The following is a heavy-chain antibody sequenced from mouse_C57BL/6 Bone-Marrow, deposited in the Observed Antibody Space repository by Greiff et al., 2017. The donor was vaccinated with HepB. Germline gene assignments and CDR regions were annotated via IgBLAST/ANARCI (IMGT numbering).Heavy chain of an antibody. CDR1: GYTFTDYE. CDR3: TRHYYGSSPYWYFDV. J-gene: IGHJ1*03. Sequence: QVHVKQSGAELVRPGASVTLSCKASGYTFTDYEMHWVKQTPVHGLEWIGAIDPETGGTAYNQKFKGKAILTADKSSSTAYMELRSLTSEDSAVYYCTRHYYGSSPYWYFDVWGTGTTVTVSS. V-gene: IGHV1-15*01. CDR2: IDPETGGT. D-gene: IGHD1-1*01.